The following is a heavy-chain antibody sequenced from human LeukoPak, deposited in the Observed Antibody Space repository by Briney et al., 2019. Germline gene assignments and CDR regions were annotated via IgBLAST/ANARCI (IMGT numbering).Heavy chain of an antibody. D-gene: IGHD3-22*01. J-gene: IGHJ4*02. Sequence: GGSLRLSCAASGFTFSTYGMSWVRQAPGKGLEWVSAITGSGVSTSYADSVKGRFTISRGNSKNTLYLQMNSLRAEDTAVYYCAKDFIQVDYDSSGYYGDYYFDYWGQGTLVTVSS. CDR3: AKDFIQVDYDSSGYYGDYYFDY. CDR2: ITGSGVST. CDR1: GFTFSTYG. V-gene: IGHV3-23*01.